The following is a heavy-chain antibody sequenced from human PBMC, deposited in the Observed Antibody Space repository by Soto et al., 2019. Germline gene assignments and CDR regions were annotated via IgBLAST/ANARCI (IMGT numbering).Heavy chain of an antibody. CDR2: IYYSGST. V-gene: IGHV4-59*01. CDR1: GGSISSYY. CDR3: ARGRLQFHAYFDY. D-gene: IGHD6-25*01. Sequence: QVQLQESGPGLVKPSETLSLTCTVSGGSISSYYWSWIRQPPGQGLEWSGYIYYSGSTNYNPSLKSRVTISVDTSKNQFSLQLSSGTAADTAVYYCARGRLQFHAYFDYWGQGTLVTVSS. J-gene: IGHJ4*02.